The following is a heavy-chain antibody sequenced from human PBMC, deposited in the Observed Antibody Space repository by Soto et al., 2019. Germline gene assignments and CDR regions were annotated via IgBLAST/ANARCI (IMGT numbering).Heavy chain of an antibody. CDR3: AKDRWGDFGDLNLPGY. J-gene: IGHJ4*02. D-gene: IGHD4-17*01. Sequence: QVLLAESGGGVVQPGRSLRISCAVSGFTFSSFGMHWVRQAPGKGLEWVAVISDDGSSKHYADSLKGRFTISRDNSNNTLYLQMDSLGPEDTAVYYCAKDRWGDFGDLNLPGYWGQGTLVTVSS. CDR2: ISDDGSSK. CDR1: GFTFSSFG. V-gene: IGHV3-30*18.